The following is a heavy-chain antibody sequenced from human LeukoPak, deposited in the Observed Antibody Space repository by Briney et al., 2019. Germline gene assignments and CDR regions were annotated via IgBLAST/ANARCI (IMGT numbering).Heavy chain of an antibody. CDR1: RFTFSSYE. J-gene: IGHJ3*02. D-gene: IGHD3-9*01. CDR2: ISSSGSTI. Sequence: PGGSLRLSCAASRFTFSSYEMNWVRQAPGKGLEWVSYISSSGSTIYYADSVKGRFTISRDNAKNSLYLQMNSLRAEETAVYYCARRTYYDILTGHQNAFDIWGQGTMVTVSS. CDR3: ARRTYYDILTGHQNAFDI. V-gene: IGHV3-48*03.